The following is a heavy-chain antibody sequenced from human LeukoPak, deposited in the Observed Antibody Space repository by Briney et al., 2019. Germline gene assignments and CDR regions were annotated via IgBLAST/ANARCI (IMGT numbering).Heavy chain of an antibody. V-gene: IGHV1-18*01. CDR3: ARDRASQYSWFDP. CDR2: ISAYNGNT. J-gene: IGHJ5*02. D-gene: IGHD2/OR15-2a*01. Sequence: ASVKVSCRASGYTFTSYGISWVRQAPGQGLEWMGWISAYNGNTNYAQKLQGRVTMTTDTSTSTAYMELRSLRSDDTAVYCCARDRASQYSWFDPWGQGTLVTVSS. CDR1: GYTFTSYG.